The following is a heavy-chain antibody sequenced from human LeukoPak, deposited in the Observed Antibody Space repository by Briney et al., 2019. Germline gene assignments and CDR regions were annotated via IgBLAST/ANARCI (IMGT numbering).Heavy chain of an antibody. V-gene: IGHV3-30*18. CDR1: GFTFSSYG. D-gene: IGHD6-13*01. Sequence: PGGSLRLSCAASGFTFSSYGMHWVRQAPGKGLEWVAVISYDGSNKYYADSVRGRFTISRDNSKNTLYLQMNSLRAEDTAVYYCAKDPTTGGSSWYWASDYWGQGTLVTVSS. CDR3: AKDPTTGGSSWYWASDY. J-gene: IGHJ4*02. CDR2: ISYDGSNK.